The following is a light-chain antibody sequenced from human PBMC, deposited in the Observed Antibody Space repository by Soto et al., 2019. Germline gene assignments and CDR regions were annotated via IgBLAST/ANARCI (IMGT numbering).Light chain of an antibody. Sequence: EIVLTQSPATLSLSQGERAALSCGASQSVSSNYLAWYQQKPGLAPRLLIYDASRRATGIPDRFSGSGSGADFILSISRLEPEDFVVYYCQQYGSSPWTFGQGTKVEVK. CDR1: QSVSSNY. J-gene: IGKJ1*01. CDR2: DAS. V-gene: IGKV3D-20*01. CDR3: QQYGSSPWT.